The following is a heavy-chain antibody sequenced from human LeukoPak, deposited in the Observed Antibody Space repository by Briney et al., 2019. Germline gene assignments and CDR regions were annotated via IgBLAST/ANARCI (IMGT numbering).Heavy chain of an antibody. CDR2: IYYSGST. Sequence: SETLSLTCTVSGGSISSSSYYWGWIRQPPGKGLEWIGSIYYSGSTYYNPSLKSRVTISVDTSKNQFSLKLSSVTAADTAVYYRARDSRNYYRAFDIWGQGTMVTVSS. D-gene: IGHD3-22*01. CDR1: GGSISSSSYY. J-gene: IGHJ3*02. CDR3: ARDSRNYYRAFDI. V-gene: IGHV4-39*07.